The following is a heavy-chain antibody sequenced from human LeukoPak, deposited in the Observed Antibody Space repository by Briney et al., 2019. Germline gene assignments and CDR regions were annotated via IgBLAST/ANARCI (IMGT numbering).Heavy chain of an antibody. J-gene: IGHJ4*02. Sequence: GRSLRLSCAASGFTFSSDGMHCVRQAPGKGLEWVAVIWYDESNKYYADSVKGRFTISRDNSKNTLYLQMNSLRAEDTAVYYCARDSFPVLRYFDWLFFGGQGTLVTVSS. CDR3: ARDSFPVLRYFDWLFF. CDR2: IWYDESNK. V-gene: IGHV3-33*01. CDR1: GFTFSSDG. D-gene: IGHD3-9*01.